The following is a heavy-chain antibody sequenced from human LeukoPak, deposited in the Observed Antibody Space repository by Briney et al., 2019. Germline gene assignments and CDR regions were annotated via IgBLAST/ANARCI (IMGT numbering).Heavy chain of an antibody. J-gene: IGHJ4*02. Sequence: SETLSLTCTVSGYSISSGYSWDWIRQPPGKGLEWIGRIYHSGSTYYNPSLKSRVTISVDTSKNQFSLRLSSVTAADTAIYYCARHGHCSGGSCYFDYWGQGTLVTVSS. V-gene: IGHV4-38-2*02. CDR1: GYSISSGYS. D-gene: IGHD2-15*01. CDR3: ARHGHCSGGSCYFDY. CDR2: IYHSGST.